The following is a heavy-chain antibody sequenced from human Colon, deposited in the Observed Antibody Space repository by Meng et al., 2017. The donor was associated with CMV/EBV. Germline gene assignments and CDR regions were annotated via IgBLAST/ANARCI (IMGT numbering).Heavy chain of an antibody. CDR2: MNPNSGNT. D-gene: IGHD3-3*01. Sequence: ASVKVSCKASGYTFTSYNINWVRQAPGQGLEWVGWMNPNSGNTGYAQKFQGRVTITRSTSISTAYMELSSLRSEDTAVYYCARGRYDFWSGYSNWYDPWGQGTLVTVSS. J-gene: IGHJ5*02. CDR1: GYTFTSYN. V-gene: IGHV1-8*03. CDR3: ARGRYDFWSGYSNWYDP.